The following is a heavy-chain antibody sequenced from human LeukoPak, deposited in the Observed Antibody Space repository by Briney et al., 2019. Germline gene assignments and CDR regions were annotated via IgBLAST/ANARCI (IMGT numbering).Heavy chain of an antibody. CDR2: ISYDGSNK. CDR1: GFTFSSYA. V-gene: IGHV3-30*04. D-gene: IGHD2-8*01. J-gene: IGHJ4*02. Sequence: PGGSLRLSCAASGFTFSSYAMHWVRQAPGKGLEWVAVISYDGSNKYYADSVKGRFTISRDNSKNTLYLQMNSLRAEDTAVYYCARGSYVLMVYAIYFDYWGQGTLVTVSS. CDR3: ARGSYVLMVYAIYFDY.